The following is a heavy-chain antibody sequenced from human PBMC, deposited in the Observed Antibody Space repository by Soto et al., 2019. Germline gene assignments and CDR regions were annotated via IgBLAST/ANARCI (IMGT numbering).Heavy chain of an antibody. D-gene: IGHD2-15*01. CDR1: GYSFSRYW. J-gene: IGHJ6*02. V-gene: IGHV5-51*01. CDR3: ARIGYCECWCGTHYFYDMDV. Sequence: GVAPKISCAGSGYSFSRYWIGWVRQLPGKGLERVGIFYPGDSDARYSPSFQAQVTISPDASMSPSYLLWSRLKAPDTAMYYWARIGYCECWCGTHYFYDMDVWGQGTTVTVSS. CDR2: FYPGDSDA.